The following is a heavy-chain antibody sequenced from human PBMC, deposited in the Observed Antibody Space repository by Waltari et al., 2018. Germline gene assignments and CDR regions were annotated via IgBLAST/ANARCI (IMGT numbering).Heavy chain of an antibody. Sequence: EVQLVESGGGLVQPGGSLRLSCAASGFTFSSYWMSWVRQAPGKGLEWVSGISWNSGSIGYADSVKGRFTISRDNAKNSLYLQMNSLRAEDMALYYCAKSLGGFDYYGMDVWGQGTTVTVSS. J-gene: IGHJ6*02. CDR2: ISWNSGSI. V-gene: IGHV3-9*03. CDR3: AKSLGGFDYYGMDV. D-gene: IGHD3-16*01. CDR1: GFTFSSYW.